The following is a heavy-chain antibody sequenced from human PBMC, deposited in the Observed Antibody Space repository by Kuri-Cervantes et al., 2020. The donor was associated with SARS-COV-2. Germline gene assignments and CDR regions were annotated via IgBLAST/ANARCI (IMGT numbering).Heavy chain of an antibody. J-gene: IGHJ6*03. D-gene: IGHD3-3*01. CDR1: GFSLNTSGMC. CDR2: IYTSGST. CDR3: ARDKLRFLEWLPPSYYYYYMDV. Sequence: SGPTLVKPTQTLTLTCTFSGFSLNTSGMCVSWIRQPAGKGLEWIGYIYTSGSTNYNPSLKSRVTISVDTSKNQFSLKLSSVTAADTAVYYCARDKLRFLEWLPPSYYYYYMDVWGKGTTVTVSS. V-gene: IGHV4-61*02.